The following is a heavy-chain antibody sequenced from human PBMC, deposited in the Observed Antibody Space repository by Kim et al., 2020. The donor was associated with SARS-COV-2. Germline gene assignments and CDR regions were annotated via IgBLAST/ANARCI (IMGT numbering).Heavy chain of an antibody. V-gene: IGHV4-39*01. CDR1: GGSISSSSYY. Sequence: SETLSLTCTVSGGSISSSSYYWGWIRRPPGKGLEWIGSIYYSGSTYYNPSLKSRVTISVDTSKNQFSLKLSSVTAADTTVYYCARQGSSWPYYFDYWGQGTLVTVSS. D-gene: IGHD6-13*01. CDR2: IYYSGST. CDR3: ARQGSSWPYYFDY. J-gene: IGHJ4*02.